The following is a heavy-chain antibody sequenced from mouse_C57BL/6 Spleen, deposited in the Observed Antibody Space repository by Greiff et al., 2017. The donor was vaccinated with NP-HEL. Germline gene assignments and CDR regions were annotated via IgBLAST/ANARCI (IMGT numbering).Heavy chain of an antibody. D-gene: IGHD2-1*01. CDR2: IYWDDDK. J-gene: IGHJ1*03. CDR1: GFSLSTSGMG. CDR3: ARVLPPYWYFDV. V-gene: IGHV8-12*01. Sequence: QVQLKESGPGILQSSQTLSLPCSFSGFSLSTSGMGVSWIRQPSGKGLEWLAHIYWDDDKRYNPSLKSRLTISKDTSRNQVFLKITSVDTADTATYYCARVLPPYWYFDVWGTGTTVTVSS.